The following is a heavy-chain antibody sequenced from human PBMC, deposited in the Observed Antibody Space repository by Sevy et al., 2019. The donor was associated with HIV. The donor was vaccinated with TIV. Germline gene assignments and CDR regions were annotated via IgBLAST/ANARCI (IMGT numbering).Heavy chain of an antibody. J-gene: IGHJ5*02. CDR3: ARVSWYSSGWLWFDN. V-gene: IGHV4-39*01. CDR2: IHYSGST. D-gene: IGHD6-25*01. Sequence: SETLSLTCTVSGGSISTNSYYWGWIRQPPGKGLAWIATIHYSGSTYYNPSLKSRVTISVDTSKDQFSLNLTSVTAADTSLYYCARVSWYSSGWLWFDNWGQGTLVTVSS. CDR1: GGSISTNSYY.